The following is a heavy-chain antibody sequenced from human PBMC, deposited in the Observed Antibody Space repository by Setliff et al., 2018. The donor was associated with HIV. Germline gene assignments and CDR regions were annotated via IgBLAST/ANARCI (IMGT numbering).Heavy chain of an antibody. CDR1: RGSISRYY. CDR2: IYYTGTT. D-gene: IGHD4-17*01. V-gene: IGHV4-59*08. CDR3: ASYGGGSENDAFRV. J-gene: IGHJ3*01. Sequence: PSETLSLTCTVSRGSISRYYWSWIRQPPGKGLEWIGYIYYTGTTKYNPPLKSRVTMSVDTSKNQFSLNVNSVTAADTAVYNCASYGGGSENDAFRVWGQGTMVTVSS.